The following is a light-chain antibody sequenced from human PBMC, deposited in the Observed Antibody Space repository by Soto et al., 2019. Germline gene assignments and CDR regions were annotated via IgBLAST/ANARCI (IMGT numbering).Light chain of an antibody. J-gene: IGLJ1*01. V-gene: IGLV2-23*02. CDR1: SSDVGSYNL. CDR3: CSDGGISTFYV. Sequence: QSALTQPASVSGSPGQSITISCTGTSSDVGSYNLVSWYQQHPGTAPKLMIYEVSKRPSGVSNRFSGSKSGNTASLTISGLHADDEADYYCCSDGGISTFYVFGTGTKLTVL. CDR2: EVS.